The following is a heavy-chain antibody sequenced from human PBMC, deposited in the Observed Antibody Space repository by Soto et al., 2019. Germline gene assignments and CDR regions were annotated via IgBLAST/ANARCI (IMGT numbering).Heavy chain of an antibody. Sequence: QVQLVQSGAEVKKPGSSVKVSCKASGGTFSRYTFTWVRQAPGQGLEWMGRIIPIVDIPNYAQNFQGRVTITADRSTTTAKAKLSSLTSDDTAVYYCASHFTGVLVLGTSPPGGDNYGWDVWGQGTTVSVS. CDR1: GGTFSRYT. J-gene: IGHJ6*02. CDR3: ASHFTGVLVLGTSPPGGDNYGWDV. V-gene: IGHV1-69*02. CDR2: IIPIVDIP. D-gene: IGHD2-15*01.